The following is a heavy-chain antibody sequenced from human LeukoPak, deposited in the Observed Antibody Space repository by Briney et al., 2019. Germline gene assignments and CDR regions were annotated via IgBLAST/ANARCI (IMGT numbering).Heavy chain of an antibody. CDR3: ARPPRIVGAQYNWFDP. V-gene: IGHV3-33*01. J-gene: IGHJ5*02. CDR2: IWYDGSNK. D-gene: IGHD1-26*01. Sequence: GGSLRLSCAASGFTFSSYGMHWVRQAPGKGLEWVAVIWYDGSNKYYADSVKGRFTISRDNSKNTLYLQMNSLRAEDTAVYYCARPPRIVGAQYNWFDPWGQGTLVTVSS. CDR1: GFTFSSYG.